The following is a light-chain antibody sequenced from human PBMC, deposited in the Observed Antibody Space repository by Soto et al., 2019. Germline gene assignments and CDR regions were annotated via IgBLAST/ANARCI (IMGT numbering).Light chain of an antibody. CDR3: QSYDSSMSVL. J-gene: IGLJ2*01. V-gene: IGLV1-40*01. Sequence: QSVLTHPPSVSCAPGQWVTSSCTGSSSNIGAGYDVHWYQQLPGTAPKLLIYGNSNRPSGVPDRFSGSKSGTSASLAITGLQAEDEADYYCQSYDSSMSVLFGGGTKLTVL. CDR2: GNS. CDR1: SSNIGAGYD.